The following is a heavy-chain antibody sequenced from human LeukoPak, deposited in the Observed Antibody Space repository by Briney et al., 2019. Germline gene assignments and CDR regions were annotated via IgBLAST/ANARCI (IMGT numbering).Heavy chain of an antibody. CDR1: GGTFSSYA. Sequence: VASVKVSCKASGGTFSSYAISWVRQAPGQGLEWMGRIIPIFGTANYAQKFQGRVTITTDESTSTAYMELSSLRSEDTAVYYCARADFWSGRVNWFDPWGQGTLVTVSS. D-gene: IGHD3-3*01. CDR3: ARADFWSGRVNWFDP. J-gene: IGHJ5*02. V-gene: IGHV1-69*05. CDR2: IIPIFGTA.